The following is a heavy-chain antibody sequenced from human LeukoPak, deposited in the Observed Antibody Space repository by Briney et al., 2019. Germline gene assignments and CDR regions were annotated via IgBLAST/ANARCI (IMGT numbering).Heavy chain of an antibody. V-gene: IGHV3-7*01. D-gene: IGHD3-22*01. CDR1: GFTFTSYW. J-gene: IGHJ5*02. CDR2: IKQDGSEK. Sequence: PGGSLRLSCAASGFTFTSYWMSWVRQAPGKGLEWVANIKQDGSEKYYVDSVKGRFTISRDNAKNSLYLQMNSLRAEDTAVYYCARAHITYDSSGYYYVDWFDPWAREPWSPSPQ. CDR3: ARAHITYDSSGYYYVDWFDP.